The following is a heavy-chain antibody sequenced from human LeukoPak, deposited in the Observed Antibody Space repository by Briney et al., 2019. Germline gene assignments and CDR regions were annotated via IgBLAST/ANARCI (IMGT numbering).Heavy chain of an antibody. CDR1: GFTFSSNY. CDR3: ARETDYGDYVY. V-gene: IGHV3-53*01. CDR2: IYSGGST. Sequence: GGSLRLSCAAPGFTFSSNYMSWVRQAPGKGLEWVSVIYSGGSTYYADSVKGRFTISRDNSKNTLYLQMNSLRAEDTAVYYCARETDYGDYVYWGQGTLVTVSS. D-gene: IGHD4-17*01. J-gene: IGHJ4*02.